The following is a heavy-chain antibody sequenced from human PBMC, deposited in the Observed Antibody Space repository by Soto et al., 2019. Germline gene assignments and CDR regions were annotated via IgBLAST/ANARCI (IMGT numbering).Heavy chain of an antibody. Sequence: SETLSLTCTVSGGSISSSSYYWGWIRQPPGKGLEWIGSIYYSGSTYYNPSLKSRVTISVDTSKNQFSLKLSSVTAADTAVYYCARRRMILTGYYSWFDPWGQGTLVTVS. CDR3: ARRRMILTGYYSWFDP. CDR2: IYYSGST. CDR1: GGSISSSSYY. D-gene: IGHD3-9*01. V-gene: IGHV4-39*01. J-gene: IGHJ5*02.